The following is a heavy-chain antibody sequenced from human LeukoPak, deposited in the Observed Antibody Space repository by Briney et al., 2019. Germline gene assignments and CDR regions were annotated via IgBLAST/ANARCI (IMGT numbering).Heavy chain of an antibody. V-gene: IGHV3-48*04. J-gene: IGHJ4*02. Sequence: GGSLRLSCAASGFTFSSYSMNWVRQAPGKGLEWVSYISSSSSTIYYADSVKGRFTISRDNAKNSLYLQMNSLRAEDTAVYFCARRVRGVINPYFFDSWGQGALVTVSS. CDR2: ISSSSSTI. CDR1: GFTFSSYS. D-gene: IGHD3-10*01. CDR3: ARRVRGVINPYFFDS.